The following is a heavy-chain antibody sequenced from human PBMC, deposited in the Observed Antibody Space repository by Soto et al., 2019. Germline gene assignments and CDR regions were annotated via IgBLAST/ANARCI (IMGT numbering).Heavy chain of an antibody. CDR2: ISSSSSYI. CDR1: GFTFSSYS. J-gene: IGHJ4*02. CDR3: AREGIAVAGYYFDY. D-gene: IGHD6-19*01. Sequence: GGSLRLSCAASGFTFSSYSMSWVRQAPGKGLEWVSSISSSSSYIYYADSVKGRFTISRDNAKNSLYLQMNSLRAEDTAVYYCAREGIAVAGYYFDYWGQGTLVTVSS. V-gene: IGHV3-21*01.